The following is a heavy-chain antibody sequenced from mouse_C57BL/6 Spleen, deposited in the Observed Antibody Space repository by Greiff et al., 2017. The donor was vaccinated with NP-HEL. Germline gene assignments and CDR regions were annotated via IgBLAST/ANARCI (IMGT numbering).Heavy chain of an antibody. CDR2: ISDGGSYT. CDR3: ARDAGGNYSPFAY. CDR1: GFTFSSYA. J-gene: IGHJ3*01. Sequence: EVQLVESGGGLVKPGGSLKLSCAASGFTFSSYAMSWVRQTPEKRLEWVATISDGGSYTYYPDNVKGRFTISRDNAKNNLYLQMSHLKSEDTAMYYCARDAGGNYSPFAYWGQGTLVTVSA. D-gene: IGHD2-1*01. V-gene: IGHV5-4*01.